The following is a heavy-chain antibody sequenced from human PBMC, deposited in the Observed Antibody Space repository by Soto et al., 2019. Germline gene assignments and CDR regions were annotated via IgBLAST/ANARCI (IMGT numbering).Heavy chain of an antibody. CDR1: GFTFDDYT. V-gene: IGHV3-43*01. D-gene: IGHD6-19*01. Sequence: LRLSCAASGFTFDDYTMHWVRQAPGKGLEWVSLISWDGGSTYYADSVKGRFTISRDNSKNSLYLQMNSLRTEDTALYYCAKDKGGAVAGTYYYGMDVWGQGTTVTVSS. CDR3: AKDKGGAVAGTYYYGMDV. CDR2: ISWDGGST. J-gene: IGHJ6*02.